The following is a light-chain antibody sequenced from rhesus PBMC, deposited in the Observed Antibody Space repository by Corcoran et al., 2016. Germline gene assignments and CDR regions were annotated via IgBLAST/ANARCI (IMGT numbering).Light chain of an antibody. CDR1: QGITND. J-gene: IGKJ2*01. CDR2: EAS. V-gene: IGKV1-25*01. Sequence: DIQMTQSPSSLSASVGDRVTITCRASQGITNDFAWYQQQPGETPKLRIYEASSLQSGIPSRFSGSGSGTDFTLTISSLQSEDFATDYCQHDYSTPYSVGQGTKVEIK. CDR3: QHDYSTPYS.